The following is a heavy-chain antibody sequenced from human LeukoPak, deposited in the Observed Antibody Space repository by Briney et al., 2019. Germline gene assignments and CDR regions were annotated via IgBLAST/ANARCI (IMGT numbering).Heavy chain of an antibody. D-gene: IGHD2-15*01. CDR2: IGSSGNYI. V-gene: IGHV3-21*01. Sequence: PGGSLRLSCAASGFTFSSYNMHWVRQAPGKGLEWVSSIGSSGNYIHYADSLKGRFTISRDYAKNSLYLQMTSLKAEDTAVYYCARGELGDCTGGSCYFDYWGRGTLVTVSS. J-gene: IGHJ4*02. CDR1: GFTFSSYN. CDR3: ARGELGDCTGGSCYFDY.